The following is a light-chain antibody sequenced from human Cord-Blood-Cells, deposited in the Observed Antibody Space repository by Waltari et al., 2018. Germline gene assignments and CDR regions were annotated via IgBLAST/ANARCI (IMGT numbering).Light chain of an antibody. J-gene: IGKJ2*01. V-gene: IGKV1-5*01. CDR3: QQYNSYNT. CDR2: DAS. Sequence: DIQMTQSPSTLSASVGDRVTITCRASQSISSWLAWYQQKPGKAPKLLIYDASSLESGVPSRFSGSGSGTECTLTISSLQPDDFATYYCQQYNSYNTVGQGTKLEIK. CDR1: QSISSW.